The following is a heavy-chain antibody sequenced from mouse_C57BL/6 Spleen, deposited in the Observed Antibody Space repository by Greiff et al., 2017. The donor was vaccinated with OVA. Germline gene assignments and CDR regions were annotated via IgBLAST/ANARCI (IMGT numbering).Heavy chain of an antibody. J-gene: IGHJ2*01. Sequence: EVQVVESGPGLVKPSQSLSLTCSVTGYSITSGYYWNWIRQFPGNKLEWMGYISYDGSNNYNPSLKNRISITRDTSKNQFFLKLNSVTTEDTATYYCARATVVAGNDYWGQGTTLTVSS. CDR1: GYSITSGYY. D-gene: IGHD1-1*01. CDR3: ARATVVAGNDY. CDR2: ISYDGSN. V-gene: IGHV3-6*01.